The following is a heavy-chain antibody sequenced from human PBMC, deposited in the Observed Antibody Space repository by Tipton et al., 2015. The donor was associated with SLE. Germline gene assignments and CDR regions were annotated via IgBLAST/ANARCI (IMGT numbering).Heavy chain of an antibody. J-gene: IGHJ5*02. Sequence: QSGAEVKKPGASVKVSCKASGYTFTGYYIHWVRQAPGQGLEWMGWINPNSGFTNYAQKFQGRVTMTRDTSISTDYMEVTRLTSDDSAIYYYARDEGYFDPWGQGTLVTVSS. CDR2: INPNSGFT. D-gene: IGHD5-12*01. CDR3: ARDEGYFDP. CDR1: GYTFTGYY. V-gene: IGHV1-2*02.